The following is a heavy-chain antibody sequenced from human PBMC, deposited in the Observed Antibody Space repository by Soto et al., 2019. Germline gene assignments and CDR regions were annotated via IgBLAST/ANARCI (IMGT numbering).Heavy chain of an antibody. D-gene: IGHD3-3*01. Sequence: GGSLRLSCAASGFTVSSNYMSWVRQAPGKGLEWVSVIYSGGSTYYADSVKGRFTISRHNSKNTLYLQMNSLRAEDTAVYYCAGRSPLHYDFWSGYYGAYYYYYMDVWGKGTTVTVSS. J-gene: IGHJ6*03. V-gene: IGHV3-53*04. CDR1: GFTVSSNY. CDR3: AGRSPLHYDFWSGYYGAYYYYYMDV. CDR2: IYSGGST.